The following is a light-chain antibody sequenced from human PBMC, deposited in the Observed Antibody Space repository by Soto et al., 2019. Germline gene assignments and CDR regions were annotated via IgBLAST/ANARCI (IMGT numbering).Light chain of an antibody. CDR3: QQYGSSPPN. V-gene: IGKV3-20*01. Sequence: ESVLPQSPGTLSLSPGERATLSCRASPSVSSSDLAWYQQTPGQAPRLLIYGASSRATGIPARFSGSVSGTDVTLIISRLEPEDFAEYYCQQYGSSPPNVGGGTKVEIK. CDR1: PSVSSSD. CDR2: GAS. J-gene: IGKJ4*01.